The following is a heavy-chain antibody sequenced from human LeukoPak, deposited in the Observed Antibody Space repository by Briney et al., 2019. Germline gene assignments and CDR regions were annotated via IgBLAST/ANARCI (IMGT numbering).Heavy chain of an antibody. V-gene: IGHV4-34*01. CDR2: INHSGST. J-gene: IGHJ6*02. CDR1: GVSFSGYY. CDR3: ARGPVSYYYGMDV. Sequence: SETLALTCAVYGVSFSGYYWSRIRQPPGKGLEWIGEINHSGSTNYNPSLKSRVTISVDTSKNQFSLKLSSVTAADTAVYYCARGPVSYYYGMDVWGQGTTVTVSS.